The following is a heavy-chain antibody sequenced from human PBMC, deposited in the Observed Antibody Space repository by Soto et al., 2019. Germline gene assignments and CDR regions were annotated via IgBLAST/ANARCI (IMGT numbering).Heavy chain of an antibody. V-gene: IGHV3-73*02. D-gene: IGHD4-17*01. J-gene: IGHJ4*02. CDR2: IRSKANNYAT. Sequence: EVQLVESGGGLVQPGGSLKLSCAASGFTFSDSAIHWVRQTSGKGLEWVGRIRSKANNYATVYAASLEGRFTISRDDAKNTAQLQMNSLKTEDTAVYYCTSPYVGDYSTFDYWGQGTLVIVSS. CDR1: GFTFSDSA. CDR3: TSPYVGDYSTFDY.